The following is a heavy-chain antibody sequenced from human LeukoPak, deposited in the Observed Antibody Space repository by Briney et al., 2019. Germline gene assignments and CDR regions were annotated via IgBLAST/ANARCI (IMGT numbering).Heavy chain of an antibody. V-gene: IGHV3-23*01. Sequence: GGSLRLSCAASGFTFSSYGMSWVRQAPGKGLEWVSAISGSGGSTYYADSVKGRFTISKDSAKNTLYLQMNSLRAEDTAVYYCAKDLLEVTYYFDYWGQGTLVTVSS. CDR2: ISGSGGST. D-gene: IGHD3-3*01. CDR1: GFTFSSYG. CDR3: AKDLLEVTYYFDY. J-gene: IGHJ4*02.